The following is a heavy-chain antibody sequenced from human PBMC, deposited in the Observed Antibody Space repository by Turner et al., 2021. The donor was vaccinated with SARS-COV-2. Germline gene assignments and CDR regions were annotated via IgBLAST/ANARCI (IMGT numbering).Heavy chain of an antibody. Sequence: VQLVESGGGLVQPGRSLRLSCAASGFTFDDYAMNWVRQAPGKGLEWVSGISWNSGSIGNADSVKGRINISRDNAKNYLYLQMNSLRAEDTALYYCAKGSGYSYELGFDYWGQGTLVTVSS. CDR1: GFTFDDYA. CDR2: ISWNSGSI. D-gene: IGHD5-18*01. J-gene: IGHJ4*02. V-gene: IGHV3-9*01. CDR3: AKGSGYSYELGFDY.